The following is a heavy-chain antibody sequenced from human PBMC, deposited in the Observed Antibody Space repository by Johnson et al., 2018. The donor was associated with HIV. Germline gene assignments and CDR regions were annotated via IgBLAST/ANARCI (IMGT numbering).Heavy chain of an antibody. D-gene: IGHD3-22*01. CDR2: ISFDGSNK. V-gene: IGHV3-30*04. CDR1: GFTFRSYA. J-gene: IGHJ3*02. Sequence: QVQLVESGGGVVQPGRSLRLSCAASGFTFRSYAMTWVRQAPGKGLEWVAVISFDGSNKYYADSLRGRFTISRDNSKNTLYLQMNSLRAEDTAVYYCARGDDSSAWGAFDIWGQGAMVTVSS. CDR3: ARGDDSSAWGAFDI.